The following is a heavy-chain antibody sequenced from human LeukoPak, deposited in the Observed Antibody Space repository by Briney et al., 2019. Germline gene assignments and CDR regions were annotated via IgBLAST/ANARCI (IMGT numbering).Heavy chain of an antibody. Sequence: SETLSLTCTVSGGSISSYYWSWIRQPPGKGLEWIGYIYYSGSTNYNPSLKSRVTISVGTSKNQFSLKLSSVTAADTAVYYCASYYYDSSGYLIDYWGQGTLVTVSS. J-gene: IGHJ4*02. CDR3: ASYYYDSSGYLIDY. CDR2: IYYSGST. D-gene: IGHD3-22*01. V-gene: IGHV4-59*01. CDR1: GGSISSYY.